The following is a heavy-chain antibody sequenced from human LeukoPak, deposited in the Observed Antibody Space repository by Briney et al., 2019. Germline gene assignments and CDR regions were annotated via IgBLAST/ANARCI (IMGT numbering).Heavy chain of an antibody. CDR1: GYTFTSYY. D-gene: IGHD3-10*01. CDR3: ARGSDSGSPVLYYFDY. V-gene: IGHV1-46*01. Sequence: ASVKVSCKASGYTFTSYYMHWVRQAPGQGLEWMGIINPSGGSTSYAQKFQGRVTMTRDTSTGTVYMELSSLRSEDTAVYYCARGSDSGSPVLYYFDYWGQGTLVTVSS. J-gene: IGHJ4*02. CDR2: INPSGGST.